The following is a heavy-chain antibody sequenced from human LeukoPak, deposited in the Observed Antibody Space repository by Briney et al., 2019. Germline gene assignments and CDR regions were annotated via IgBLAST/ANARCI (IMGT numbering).Heavy chain of an antibody. CDR3: AKAPNYYDSSGYYQGFDY. Sequence: PGGSLRLSCAASGFTVSSNYMSWVRQAPGKGLEWVSAITGSGDITYNADSVKGRFTISRDNSKNTLYLQMNSLRAEDTAVYYCAKAPNYYDSSGYYQGFDYWGQGTLVTVSS. CDR1: GFTVSSNY. V-gene: IGHV3-66*02. D-gene: IGHD3-22*01. CDR2: ITGSGDIT. J-gene: IGHJ4*02.